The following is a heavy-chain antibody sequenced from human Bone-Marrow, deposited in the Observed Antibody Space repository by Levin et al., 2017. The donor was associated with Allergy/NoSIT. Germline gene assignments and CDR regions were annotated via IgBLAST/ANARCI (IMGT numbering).Heavy chain of an antibody. V-gene: IGHV1-8*01. J-gene: IGHJ6*02. CDR1: GYTFTSYD. Sequence: VASVKVSCRASGYTFTSYDINWVRQATGQGLEWMGWMNPDSGTRGYSQKFEGRVTFTRNTSISTAYMELSSLTSDDTAVYFCARRNRITVYGIVPNGMDVWGQGTTVTVS. CDR3: ARRNRITVYGIVPNGMDV. CDR2: MNPDSGTR. D-gene: IGHD3-3*01.